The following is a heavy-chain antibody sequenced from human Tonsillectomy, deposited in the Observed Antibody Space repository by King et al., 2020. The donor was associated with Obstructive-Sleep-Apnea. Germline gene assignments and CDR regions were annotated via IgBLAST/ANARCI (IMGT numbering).Heavy chain of an antibody. CDR2: IYYSGST. CDR1: GGSISSGGYY. V-gene: IGHV4-31*03. D-gene: IGHD3-16*02. Sequence: VQLQESGPGLVKPSQTLSLTCTVSGGSISSGGYYWSWIRQHPGKGLEWIGYIYYSGSTYYNPSLNSRVTISVDTSKNQFSLKLSSVTAAATAVYYCARESVGGVIVRQDYYYGMDVWGQGTTVTVSS. CDR3: ARESVGGVIVRQDYYYGMDV. J-gene: IGHJ6*02.